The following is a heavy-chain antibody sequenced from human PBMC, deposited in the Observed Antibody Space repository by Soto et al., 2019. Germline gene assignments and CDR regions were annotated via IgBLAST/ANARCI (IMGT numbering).Heavy chain of an antibody. J-gene: IGHJ4*02. D-gene: IGHD1-1*01. V-gene: IGHV1-18*01. CDR1: GYDFTTYG. CDR2: ISAHNGNT. CDR3: ARGRYGDY. Sequence: QVHLVQSGAEVKKPGASVKVSCKGSGYDFTTYGITWVRQAPGQGLEWMAWISAHNGNTDYAQKLQGRVTVTRDTSTNTAYMELRSLRSDDTAVYNGARGRYGDYWGEGALVTVSS.